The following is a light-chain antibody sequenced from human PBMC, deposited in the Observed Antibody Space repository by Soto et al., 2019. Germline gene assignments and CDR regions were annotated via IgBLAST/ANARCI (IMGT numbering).Light chain of an antibody. CDR1: QSVSRK. CDR2: DPS. Sequence: EIVMTQSPVTLSVSPGARAPLSCRASQSVSRKLVWYPENPGQAPRLLIYDPSTRATGIPARFSGSGSGTEFTPPISSLQSAGFAVSYCQQHNNWTSITFGQGTRLEIK. CDR3: QQHNNWTSIT. J-gene: IGKJ5*01. V-gene: IGKV3-15*01.